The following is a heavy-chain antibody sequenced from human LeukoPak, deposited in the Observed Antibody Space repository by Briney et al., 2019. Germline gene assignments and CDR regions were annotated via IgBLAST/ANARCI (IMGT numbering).Heavy chain of an antibody. CDR3: ARDRVGYYGSSGPAEGAFDI. D-gene: IGHD3-22*01. J-gene: IGHJ3*02. Sequence: ASVKVSCKASGYTFTSYYMHWVRQAPGQGLEWMGIINPSGASTSYAQKFQGRVTMTRDTSTSTVYMELSSLRSEDTAVYYCARDRVGYYGSSGPAEGAFDIWGQGTMVTVSS. CDR2: INPSGAST. CDR1: GYTFTSYY. V-gene: IGHV1-46*01.